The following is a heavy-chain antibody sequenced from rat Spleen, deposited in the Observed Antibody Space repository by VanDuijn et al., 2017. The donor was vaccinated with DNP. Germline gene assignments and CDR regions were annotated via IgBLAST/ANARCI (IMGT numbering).Heavy chain of an antibody. CDR3: AKHRWDGFFDF. V-gene: IGHV4-2*01. J-gene: IGHJ1*01. CDR2: INKDSNRI. CDR1: GFNFNDYW. D-gene: IGHD1-5*01. Sequence: EVKLVESGGGLVQPGRSLKLSCAASGFNFNDYWMVWVRQAPGKGLEWIGEINKDSNRINYIPSLKDKFTISRDNAQNTLFLRMTKLTSEDTAIYYCAKHRWDGFFDFWGPGTMVTVSS.